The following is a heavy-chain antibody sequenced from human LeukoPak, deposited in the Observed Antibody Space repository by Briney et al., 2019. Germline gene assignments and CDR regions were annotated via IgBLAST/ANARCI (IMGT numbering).Heavy chain of an antibody. CDR3: ARDSPLSYGMDV. J-gene: IGHJ6*02. CDR2: ISSGSSTI. CDR1: GFTFSSYS. V-gene: IGHV3-48*02. Sequence: RAGGSLILSCVASGFTFSSYSMNWVRQAPGKGLEWVSYISSGSSTIYYADSVKGRFTISRDNAKNSLYLQMNSLRDEDTAVYYCARDSPLSYGMDVWGQGTTVTVSS.